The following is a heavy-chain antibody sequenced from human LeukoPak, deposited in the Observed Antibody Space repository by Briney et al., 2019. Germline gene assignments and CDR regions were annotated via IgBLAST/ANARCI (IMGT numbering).Heavy chain of an antibody. CDR1: GFTFSSYA. D-gene: IGHD3-10*01. Sequence: GGSLRLALPASGFTFSSYAMSWVRQAPGKGLGWVSAISGSGGSTYYADSVKGRFTISRDNSKNTLYLQMNSLRAEDTAVYYCAKGRLVVRGVMSLIADYWGQGTLVTVSS. CDR3: AKGRLVVRGVMSLIADY. J-gene: IGHJ4*02. V-gene: IGHV3-23*01. CDR2: ISGSGGST.